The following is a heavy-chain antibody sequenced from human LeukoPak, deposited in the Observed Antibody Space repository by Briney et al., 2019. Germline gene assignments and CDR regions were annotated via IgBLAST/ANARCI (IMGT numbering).Heavy chain of an antibody. CDR3: ARDGHYDSSGYYDYYYYGMDV. D-gene: IGHD3-22*01. CDR1: GFTFSGYW. J-gene: IGHJ6*02. Sequence: GGSLRLSCAASGFTFSGYWMHWVRQAPGKGLEWVAVISYDGSNKYYADSVKGRFTISRDNSKNTLYLQMNSLRAEDTAVYYCARDGHYDSSGYYDYYYYGMDVWGQGTTVTVPS. CDR2: ISYDGSNK. V-gene: IGHV3-30-3*01.